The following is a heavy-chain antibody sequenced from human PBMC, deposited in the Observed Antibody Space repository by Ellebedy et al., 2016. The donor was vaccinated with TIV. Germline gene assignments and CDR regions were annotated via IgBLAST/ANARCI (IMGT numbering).Heavy chain of an antibody. CDR2: IIQDGSEK. V-gene: IGHV3-7*01. Sequence: GGSLRLSXAASGFTFSSYWMTWVRQAPGKGLEWLANIIQDGSEKYYVDSVKGRFTISRDNAKNSLYLQINSLRAEDTAVYYCAREGSGWNHLDYWGQGTLVTVSS. CDR3: AREGSGWNHLDY. CDR1: GFTFSSYW. D-gene: IGHD6-19*01. J-gene: IGHJ4*02.